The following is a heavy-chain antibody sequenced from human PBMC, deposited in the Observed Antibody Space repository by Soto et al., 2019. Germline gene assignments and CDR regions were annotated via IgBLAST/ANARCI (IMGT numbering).Heavy chain of an antibody. D-gene: IGHD2-21*01. CDR3: TIGSWSGEVFDI. CDR1: GGTFSTYS. J-gene: IGHJ3*02. CDR2: IIPMLGVR. V-gene: IGHV1-69*02. Sequence: QVQLVQSGAEVKKPGSSVKVSCKDSGGTFSTYSMFWVRQAPGQGLEWMGRIIPMLGVRNYAQRFQDRVTITADNSTATLKMGLSSLRPEETALYNRTIGSWSGEVFDIWGQGTMVTVSS.